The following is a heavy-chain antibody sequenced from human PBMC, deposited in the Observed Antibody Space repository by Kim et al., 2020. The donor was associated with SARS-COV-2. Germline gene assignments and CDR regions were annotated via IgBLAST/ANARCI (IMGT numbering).Heavy chain of an antibody. CDR1: GFTFSSYG. J-gene: IGHJ6*02. CDR2: ITYDGSNK. CDR3: AKESGSGRYYACNYYNYGMDV. D-gene: IGHD3-10*01. Sequence: GGSLRLSCAASGFTFSSYGMHWVRQAPGKGLEWVAAITYDGSNKYYADSVKGRFTISRDNSKNTLYLQMNSLRAEDTVVYYCAKESGSGRYYACNYYNYGMDVWGQGTTVTVSS. V-gene: IGHV3-30*18.